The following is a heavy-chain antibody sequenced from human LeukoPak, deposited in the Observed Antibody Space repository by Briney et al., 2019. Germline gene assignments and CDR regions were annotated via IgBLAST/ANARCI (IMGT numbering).Heavy chain of an antibody. CDR3: ATSSGWSGHY. CDR2: ISGSGDST. CDR1: GFTFSTYG. V-gene: IGHV3-23*01. J-gene: IGHJ4*02. D-gene: IGHD6-19*01. Sequence: GGTLRLSCAVSGFTFSTYGMSGVRQAPGKGLEWVSAISGSGDSTYYADSVKGRFTISRDNAKNSLYLQMNSLRAEDAAVYYCATSSGWSGHYWGQGTLVTVSS.